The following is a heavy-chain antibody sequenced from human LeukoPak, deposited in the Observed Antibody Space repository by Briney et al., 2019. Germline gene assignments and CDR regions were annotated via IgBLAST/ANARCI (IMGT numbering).Heavy chain of an antibody. Sequence: PGGALRVSCAAPGVTFSSYGTHWVRQAPGKGLEWVAVIWDDGSNKYYPDSVKGRFTISRDNSKNTLYLQMNSLRAEDTAVYYCARDPYSYYDFWSGFANRGAYFDYWGQGTLVTVSS. J-gene: IGHJ4*02. CDR2: IWDDGSNK. V-gene: IGHV3-33*01. CDR1: GVTFSSYG. CDR3: ARDPYSYYDFWSGFANRGAYFDY. D-gene: IGHD3-3*01.